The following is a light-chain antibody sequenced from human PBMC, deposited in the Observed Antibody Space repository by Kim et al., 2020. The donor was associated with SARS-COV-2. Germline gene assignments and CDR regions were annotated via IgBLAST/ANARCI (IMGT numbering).Light chain of an antibody. J-gene: IGKJ1*01. V-gene: IGKV1-5*01. CDR1: QNIGRR. CDR3: QQYNGYSGT. CDR2: DAS. Sequence: ASVGGRLPITCRASQNIGRRLAWYQQKARKAPKLLIYDASSLESGVPSRFSGSGSGTEFTLSVSSLQPDDFATYYCQQYNGYSGTFGQGTKVDIK.